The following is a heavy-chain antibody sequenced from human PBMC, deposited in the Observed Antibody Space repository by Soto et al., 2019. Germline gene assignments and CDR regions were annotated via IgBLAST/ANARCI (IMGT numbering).Heavy chain of an antibody. D-gene: IGHD5-18*01. CDR3: AENPLLSAMVTMFDF. Sequence: EVQLLESGGGLVQPGGSLRLSCAASGFTFSSYAMSWVRQAPGKGLEWVSAISGSGGSTYYADSVKGRFTISRDNSKNTLYPQMNSLRAEDTAVYYCAENPLLSAMVTMFDFWGQGTLVNVSS. V-gene: IGHV3-23*01. J-gene: IGHJ4*02. CDR1: GFTFSSYA. CDR2: ISGSGGST.